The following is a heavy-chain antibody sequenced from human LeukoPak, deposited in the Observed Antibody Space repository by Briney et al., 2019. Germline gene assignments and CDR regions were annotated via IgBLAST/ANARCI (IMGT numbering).Heavy chain of an antibody. J-gene: IGHJ6*03. V-gene: IGHV3-23*01. Sequence: GGSLRLSCAASGFIFNNYAMSWVRQAPGKGLEWVSGISASGLVTYYADSVKGRFTISRDNAKNSLFLQMDSLGPEDTAVYFCARDPYSGNYGAYYYYYMDVWGKGTTVTISS. CDR1: GFIFNNYA. CDR2: ISASGLVT. CDR3: ARDPYSGNYGAYYYYYMDV. D-gene: IGHD5-12*01.